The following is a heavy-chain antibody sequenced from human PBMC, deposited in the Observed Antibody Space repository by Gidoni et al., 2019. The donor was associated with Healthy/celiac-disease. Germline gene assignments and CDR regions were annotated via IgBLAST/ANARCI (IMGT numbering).Heavy chain of an antibody. V-gene: IGHV1-18*01. CDR3: ARVDTESRYYYYGMDV. CDR1: GDTFTSYG. CDR2: ISAYNGNT. Sequence: QVQLVQSGAEVKKPGPSVKVSCKDSGDTFTSYGISWVRQGPGQGLEWMGWISAYNGNTNYAQKLQGSVTMTTDTSTSTAYMELRSLRSDDTAVYYCARVDTESRYYYYGMDVWGQGTTVTVSS. D-gene: IGHD5-18*01. J-gene: IGHJ6*02.